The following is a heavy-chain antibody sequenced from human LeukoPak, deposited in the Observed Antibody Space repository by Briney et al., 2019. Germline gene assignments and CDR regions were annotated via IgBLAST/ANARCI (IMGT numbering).Heavy chain of an antibody. D-gene: IGHD6-19*01. CDR3: SRAKSGSSSGSF. CDR1: GFTFDDYA. J-gene: IGHJ4*02. Sequence: GGSLRLSCAASGFTFDDYAMHWVRHAPGKGLEWVSGISWNSGSIGYADSVKGRFTISRDNAKNSLYLQMNSLRDDDTAVYYCSRAKSGSSSGSFWGQGTLVIVSS. V-gene: IGHV3-9*01. CDR2: ISWNSGSI.